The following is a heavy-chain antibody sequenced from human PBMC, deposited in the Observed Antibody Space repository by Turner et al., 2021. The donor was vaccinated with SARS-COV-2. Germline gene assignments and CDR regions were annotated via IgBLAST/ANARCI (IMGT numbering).Heavy chain of an antibody. D-gene: IGHD3-16*01. J-gene: IGHJ4*02. Sequence: VQLVESGGGVVQPGRSLRLSCAASGFSFSKFFMHWVRQAPGKGLVWVSRISDDGSSPAYADSVKGRFTISRDNAKNTLYLQMNSLTAEDSAVYYCVRSDVNAWYGLLDYWGQGTLVTVSS. CDR3: VRSDVNAWYGLLDY. CDR2: ISDDGSSP. CDR1: GFSFSKFF. V-gene: IGHV3-74*02.